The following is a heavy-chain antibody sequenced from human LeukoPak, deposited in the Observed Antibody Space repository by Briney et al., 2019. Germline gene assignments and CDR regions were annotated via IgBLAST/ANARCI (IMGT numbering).Heavy chain of an antibody. Sequence: GASVKVSCKASGGTFSSYAISWVRQAPGQGLEWMGGIIPIFGTANYAQKSQGRVTITTDESTSTAYMELSSLRSEDTAVYYCARAQYYYDSSGYYYPDYFDYWGQGTLVTVSS. CDR1: GGTFSSYA. CDR3: ARAQYYYDSSGYYYPDYFDY. V-gene: IGHV1-69*05. D-gene: IGHD3-22*01. J-gene: IGHJ4*02. CDR2: IIPIFGTA.